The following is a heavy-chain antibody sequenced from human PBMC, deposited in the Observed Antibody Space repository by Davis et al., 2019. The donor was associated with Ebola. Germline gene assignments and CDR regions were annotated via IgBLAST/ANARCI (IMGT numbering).Heavy chain of an antibody. Sequence: GESLKISCAASGFTFSSYSMNWVRQAPGKGLEWVSSISSSSSYIYYADSVKGRFTISRDNAKNSLYLQMNSLRAEDTAVYYCARNSGSHNWGQGTLVTVSS. CDR3: ARNSGSHN. D-gene: IGHD1-26*01. CDR1: GFTFSSYS. CDR2: ISSSSSYI. V-gene: IGHV3-21*01. J-gene: IGHJ4*02.